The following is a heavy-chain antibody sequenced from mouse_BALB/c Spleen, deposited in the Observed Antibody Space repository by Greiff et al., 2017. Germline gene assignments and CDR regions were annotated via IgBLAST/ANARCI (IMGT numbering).Heavy chain of an antibody. J-gene: IGHJ2*01. CDR1: GFTFSSYA. V-gene: IGHV5-9-4*01. D-gene: IGHD2-14*01. CDR2: ISSGGSYT. CDR3: ARGGRYDCYFDY. Sequence: EVQVVESGGGLVKPGGSLKLSCAASGFTFSSYAMSWVRQSPEKRLEWVAEISSGGSYTYYPDTVTGRFTISRDNAKNTLYLEMSSLRSEDTAMYYCARGGRYDCYFDYWGQGTTLTVSS.